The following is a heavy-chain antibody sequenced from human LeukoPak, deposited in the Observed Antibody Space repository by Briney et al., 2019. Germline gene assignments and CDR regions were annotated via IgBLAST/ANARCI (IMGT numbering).Heavy chain of an antibody. D-gene: IGHD3-10*01. CDR3: ASLRGVNR. J-gene: IGHJ4*02. V-gene: IGHV3-21*04. CDR2: ISSSSSYI. CDR1: GFTFSSYS. Sequence: GGSLRLSCAASGFTFSSYSMNWVRQAPGKGLEWVSSISSSSSYIYYADSVKGRFTISRDNAKNSLYLQMDSLSAEDTAVYYCASLRGVNRWGQGTLVTVSS.